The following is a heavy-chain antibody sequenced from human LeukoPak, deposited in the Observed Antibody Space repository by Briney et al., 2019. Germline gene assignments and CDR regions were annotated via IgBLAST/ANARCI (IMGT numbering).Heavy chain of an antibody. CDR3: ARVGRSGTSDF. V-gene: IGHV4-61*02. CDR2: IYTTGST. J-gene: IGHJ4*02. CDR1: GGSISSGSYY. D-gene: IGHD1-1*01. Sequence: SQTLSLTCTVSGGSISSGSYYWSWIRQPAGKGLEWIGRIYTTGSTNYNASLKSRVTISVDTSKNQYSLKLSSVTAADTAVYYCARVGRSGTSDFWGQGTLVTVSS.